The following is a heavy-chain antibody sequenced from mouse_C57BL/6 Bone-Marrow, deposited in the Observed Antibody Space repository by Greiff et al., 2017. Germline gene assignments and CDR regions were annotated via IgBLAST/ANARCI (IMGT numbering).Heavy chain of an antibody. V-gene: IGHV1-81*01. CDR1: GYTFTSYG. J-gene: IGHJ2*01. CDR3: ANYYGSSSFDY. Sequence: LQQSGAELARPGASVKLSCKASGYTFTSYGLSWVKQRTGQGLEWIGEIYPRSGNNYYNEKFKGKATLTADKSSSTAYMELRSLTSEDSAVYYCANYYGSSSFDYWGQGTTLTVSS. D-gene: IGHD1-1*01. CDR2: IYPRSGNN.